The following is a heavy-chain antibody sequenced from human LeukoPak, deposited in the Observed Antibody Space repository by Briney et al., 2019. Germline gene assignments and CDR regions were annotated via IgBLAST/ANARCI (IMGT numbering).Heavy chain of an antibody. J-gene: IGHJ6*02. D-gene: IGHD3/OR15-3a*01. CDR3: ARVRTLWTYYGMDV. Sequence: GGSLRLSCAASGFTFNTYWMSWVREAPGKGLEWVANIKEDESEKYYVDSVKDRFTISRDNAKNSLYLQMNSLRAEDTAMYYCARVRTLWTYYGMDVWGQGTTVTVSS. CDR2: IKEDESEK. V-gene: IGHV3-7*01. CDR1: GFTFNTYW.